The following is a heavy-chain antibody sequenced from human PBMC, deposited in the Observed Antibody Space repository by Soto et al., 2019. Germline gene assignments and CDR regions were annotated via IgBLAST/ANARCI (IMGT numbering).Heavy chain of an antibody. CDR2: ISGSGGST. CDR3: AKSNSITMIVASDY. J-gene: IGHJ4*02. CDR1: GFTFSSYA. D-gene: IGHD3-22*01. V-gene: IGHV3-23*01. Sequence: GGSLRLSCAASGFTFSSYAMSWVRQAPGKGLEWVSAISGSGGSTYYADSVKGRFTISRDNSKNTLYLQMNSLRAEDTAVYYCAKSNSITMIVASDYWGQGTLVTVSS.